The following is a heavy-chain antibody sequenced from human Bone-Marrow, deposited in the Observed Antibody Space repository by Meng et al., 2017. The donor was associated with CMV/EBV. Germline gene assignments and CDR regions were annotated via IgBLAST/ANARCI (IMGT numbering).Heavy chain of an antibody. CDR2: INPNSGGT. CDR3: ARVYCSTTSCYSLDP. J-gene: IGHJ5*02. V-gene: IGHV1-2*02. D-gene: IGHD2-2*02. Sequence: ASVKVSCKASGFTFTSSAVQWVRQARGQRLEWIGWINPNSGGTNYAQKFQGRVTMTRDTSISTAYMELSRLRSDDTAVFYCARVYCSTTSCYSLDPWGQGTLVTVSS. CDR1: GFTFTSSA.